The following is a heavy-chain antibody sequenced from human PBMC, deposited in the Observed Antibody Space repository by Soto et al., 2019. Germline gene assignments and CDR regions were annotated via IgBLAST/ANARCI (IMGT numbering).Heavy chain of an antibody. CDR2: ISWKSGSR. Sequence: GGSLRLSCTASGFTFDDYAMHWVRQAPGKGLEWVSVISWKSGSRGYADSVKGRFTISRDNAKKSLYLQMNSLRPEDTALYYCAKETGNWNDGTSYYFDYWGQGTLVTVSS. V-gene: IGHV3-9*01. D-gene: IGHD1-1*01. CDR1: GFTFDDYA. CDR3: AKETGNWNDGTSYYFDY. J-gene: IGHJ4*02.